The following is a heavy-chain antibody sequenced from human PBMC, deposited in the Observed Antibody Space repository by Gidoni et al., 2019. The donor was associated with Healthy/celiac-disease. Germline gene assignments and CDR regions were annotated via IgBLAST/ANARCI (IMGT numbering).Heavy chain of an antibody. CDR2: NNHSGST. CDR3: ARANYDILTGYYNENY. V-gene: IGHV4-34*02. J-gene: IGHJ4*02. CDR1: GGSLRGYY. Sequence: QVQLQQWGAGLLKPSETLSLTCAVYGGSLRGYYLSWIRQPPGKGLGLIGENNHSGSTNYNPFIKSRGNKSVETSKNQVSRKLSSVNAADTAVYYCARANYDILTGYYNENYWGQGTLVTVSS. D-gene: IGHD3-9*01.